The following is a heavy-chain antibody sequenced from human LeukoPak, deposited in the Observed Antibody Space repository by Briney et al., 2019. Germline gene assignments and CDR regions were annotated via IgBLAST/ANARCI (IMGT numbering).Heavy chain of an antibody. J-gene: IGHJ4*02. CDR1: GGSISSYY. Sequence: SETLSLTGTVSGGSISSYYWSWIRQPPGKGLEWIGYIYYSGSTNYNPSLKSRVTISVDTSKNQFSLKLSSVTAADTAVYYCARGSEYYYDSSNFDYWGQGTLVTVSS. CDR2: IYYSGST. CDR3: ARGSEYYYDSSNFDY. V-gene: IGHV4-59*01. D-gene: IGHD3-22*01.